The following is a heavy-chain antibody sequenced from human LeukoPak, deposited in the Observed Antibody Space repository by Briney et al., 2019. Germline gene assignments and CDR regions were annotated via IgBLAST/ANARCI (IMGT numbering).Heavy chain of an antibody. CDR1: GASVSSGGSS. CDR2: IYHIVNT. Sequence: PSETLSLTCAVTGASVSSGGSSWAWIRQPPGKGLEWMGYIYHIVNTLYNPSLQSRVTISVDRAKNQVSLRLTSVTAADTAVYYCARDSYGLGSNYFDPWGQGTQVTVSS. V-gene: IGHV4-30-2*01. CDR3: ARDSYGLGSNYFDP. J-gene: IGHJ5*02. D-gene: IGHD3-10*01.